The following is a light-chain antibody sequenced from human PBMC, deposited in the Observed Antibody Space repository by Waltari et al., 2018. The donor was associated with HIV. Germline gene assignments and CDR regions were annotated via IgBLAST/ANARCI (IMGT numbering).Light chain of an antibody. CDR3: LLYYGGAQLELWV. CDR1: TGAVTRGYY. CDR2: STS. V-gene: IGLV7-43*01. Sequence: QPVVTQEPSLTVSPGGTVTLTCASSTGAVTRGYYPHWFQQKPGQAPRALIYSTSNKHSGTPARSSGTLLGGKAALTLAGVQPEDEAEYYCLLYYGGAQLELWVCGGGTKLTVL. J-gene: IGLJ3*02.